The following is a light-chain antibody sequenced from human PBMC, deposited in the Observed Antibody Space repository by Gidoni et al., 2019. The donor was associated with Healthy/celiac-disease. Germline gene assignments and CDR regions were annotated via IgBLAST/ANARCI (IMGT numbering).Light chain of an antibody. J-gene: IGKJ4*01. Sequence: EIVLKQSPATLSLSPGERATLSFRASQSVSSYLAWYQQKPGQAPRLLIYDASNRATGIPARFSGSGSGTDLTLTISSLEPEDFAVYYCQQRSNWPPGATFGGGTKVEIK. CDR1: QSVSSY. CDR3: QQRSNWPPGAT. V-gene: IGKV3-11*01. CDR2: DAS.